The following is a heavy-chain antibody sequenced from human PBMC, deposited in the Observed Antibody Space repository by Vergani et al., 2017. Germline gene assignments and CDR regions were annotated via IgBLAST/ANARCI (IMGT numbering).Heavy chain of an antibody. D-gene: IGHD3-3*01. CDR1: GFTFSNAW. CDR3: TTDTDVLRFLEWLVY. CDR2: IKSKTDGGTT. J-gene: IGHJ4*02. V-gene: IGHV3-15*07. Sequence: EVQLLESGGGLVQPGGSLRLSCAASGFTFSNAWMNWVRQAPGKGLEWVGRIKSKTDGGTTDYAAPVKGRFTISRDDSKNTLYLQMNSLKTEDTAVYYCTTDTDVLRFLEWLVYWGQGTLVTVSS.